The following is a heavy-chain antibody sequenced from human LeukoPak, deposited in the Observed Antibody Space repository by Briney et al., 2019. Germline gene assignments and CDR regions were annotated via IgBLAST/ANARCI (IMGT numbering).Heavy chain of an antibody. CDR2: IWYDGTNK. CDR1: ELTLSDYG. J-gene: IGHJ6*02. V-gene: IGHV3-33*01. D-gene: IGHD2-21*02. CDR3: ARIAYCGGDCYRIYYYYYGMDV. Sequence: GRSLRLSCEASELTLSDYGMHWVRQAPGKGLEWVASIWYDGTNKYYADSVKGRFTISRDNSKNSLYLQMNSLRAEDTAVYYCARIAYCGGDCYRIYYYYYGMDVWGQGTTVTVSS.